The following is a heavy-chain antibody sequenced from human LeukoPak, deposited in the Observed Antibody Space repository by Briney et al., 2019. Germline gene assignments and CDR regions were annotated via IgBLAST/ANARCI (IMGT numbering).Heavy chain of an antibody. Sequence: PSGTLSLTCTVSGGSIGRSSYYWGWIRQPPGRGLEWIGNIYYNGNTNYNPSLKSRVTISIDTSKDHFSLKLSSVTAADTAVYYCARHGRTYYLDWFDPWGQGTLVTVSS. J-gene: IGHJ5*02. CDR2: IYYNGNT. CDR1: GGSIGRSSYY. V-gene: IGHV4-39*07. CDR3: ARHGRTYYLDWFDP. D-gene: IGHD3-10*01.